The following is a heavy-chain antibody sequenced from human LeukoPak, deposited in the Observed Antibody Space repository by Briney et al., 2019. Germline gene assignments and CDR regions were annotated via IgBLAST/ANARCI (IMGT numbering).Heavy chain of an antibody. CDR3: ARDAYGSGTNAFDI. D-gene: IGHD3-10*01. Sequence: GGSLRLSCAASEFTFSDYYMNWIRQAPGKGLEWLSYISGSSSHTNYADSVKGRFTISRDNAKNSLYLQMNSLRAEDTAVYYCARDAYGSGTNAFDIWGQGTMVTVSS. CDR2: ISGSSSHT. J-gene: IGHJ3*02. CDR1: EFTFSDYY. V-gene: IGHV3-11*06.